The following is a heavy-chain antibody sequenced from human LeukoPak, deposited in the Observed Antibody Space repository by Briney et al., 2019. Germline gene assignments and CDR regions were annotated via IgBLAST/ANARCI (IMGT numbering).Heavy chain of an antibody. D-gene: IGHD3-22*01. J-gene: IGHJ3*02. CDR3: ARDASGYDDAFDI. V-gene: IGHV4-59*02. Sequence: SETLSLTCTVSGDSVSGYYWSWIRQPPGKGLEWIGYIYYSGSTNFNPSLKSRVTISVDTSKNQFSLKLSSVTAADTAVYYCARDASGYDDAFDIWGQGTMVTVSS. CDR1: GDSVSGYY. CDR2: IYYSGST.